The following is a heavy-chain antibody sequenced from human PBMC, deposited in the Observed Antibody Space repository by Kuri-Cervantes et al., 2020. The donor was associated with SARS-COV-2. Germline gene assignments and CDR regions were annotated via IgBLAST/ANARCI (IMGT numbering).Heavy chain of an antibody. CDR1: GGPIGSGSYY. V-gene: IGHV4-61*02. D-gene: IGHD3-3*01. Sequence: SETLSLTCTVSGGPIGSGSYYWSRIRQPAGKGLEWIGRIYTSGSTNYNPSLKSRVTISVDTSKNQFSLKLSSVTAADTAVYYCARGGITIFGVVIISGMDVWGQGTTVTVSS. CDR3: ARGGITIFGVVIISGMDV. J-gene: IGHJ6*02. CDR2: IYTSGST.